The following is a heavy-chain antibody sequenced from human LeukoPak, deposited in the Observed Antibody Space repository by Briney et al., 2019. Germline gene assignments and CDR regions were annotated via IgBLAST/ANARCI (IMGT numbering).Heavy chain of an antibody. CDR2: ISSSGSNI. J-gene: IGHJ6*04. V-gene: IGHV3-48*03. D-gene: IGHD3-10*01. Sequence: GGSLRLSCAASGFTFSSYEMNWVRQAPGKGLEWVSYISSSGSNIYYADSVKGRFTICRDNAKNSLYLQMNSLRSEDTAVYYFARLLWFVVVKVCIYVCGKGTPFTVSS. CDR1: GFTFSSYE. CDR3: ARLLWFVVVKVCIYV.